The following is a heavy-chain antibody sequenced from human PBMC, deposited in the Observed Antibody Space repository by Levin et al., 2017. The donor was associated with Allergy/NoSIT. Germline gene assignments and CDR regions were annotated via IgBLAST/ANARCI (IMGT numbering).Heavy chain of an antibody. CDR3: ARRTGTAATSYYFDY. CDR1: GFTFSSSW. V-gene: IGHV3-74*01. J-gene: IGHJ4*02. Sequence: GGSLRLSCVASGFTFSSSWMHWVRQVPGKGLVWVSLISSDGSDTRYADSVKGRFTISRDNAKNTVYLQMNSLRTEDAAVYYCARRTGTAATSYYFDYWGQGTLVTVSS. CDR2: ISSDGSDT. D-gene: IGHD6-25*01.